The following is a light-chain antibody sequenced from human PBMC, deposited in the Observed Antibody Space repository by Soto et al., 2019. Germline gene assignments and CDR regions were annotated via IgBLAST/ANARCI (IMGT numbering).Light chain of an antibody. CDR1: SGDVGAYNS. V-gene: IGLV2-8*01. CDR2: DVT. Sequence: QSVLTQPPSASGSPGQSVTISCTGTSGDVGAYNSVSWYQQHPAKAPKLIISDVTQRPSGVPDRFSGSRSGSTASLTVSGLQAESEADYYCYSYAGSNNVVFGTGTKLTVL. J-gene: IGLJ1*01. CDR3: YSYAGSNNVV.